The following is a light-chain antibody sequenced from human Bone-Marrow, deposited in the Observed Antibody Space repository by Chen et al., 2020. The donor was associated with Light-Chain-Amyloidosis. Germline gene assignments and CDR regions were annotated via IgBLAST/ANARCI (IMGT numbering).Light chain of an antibody. Sequence: SYVLTQPPSVSVAPGQTATITCGGTNMGSRTVHWYQQKPGQAPVVVVSDDSGRPSGIPERFSGSNSGNTATLTISRVDGGDEADYYCQVWDTSSDHPVFGGGTKVTVL. CDR2: DDS. CDR1: NMGSRT. CDR3: QVWDTSSDHPV. J-gene: IGLJ2*01. V-gene: IGLV3-21*02.